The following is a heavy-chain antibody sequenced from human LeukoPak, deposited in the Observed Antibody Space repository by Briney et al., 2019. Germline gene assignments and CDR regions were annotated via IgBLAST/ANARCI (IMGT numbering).Heavy chain of an antibody. CDR2: ISYDGSNK. V-gene: IGHV3-30*18. D-gene: IGHD3-16*01. CDR3: AKGRYDYVWGSPGDY. Sequence: GGSLRLSCAASGFTFSSYGMHWVRQAPGKGLEWVAVISYDGSNKYYADSVKGRFTISRDNSKNTLYLQMNSLRAEDTAVYYCAKGRYDYVWGSPGDYWGQGTLVTVSS. J-gene: IGHJ4*02. CDR1: GFTFSSYG.